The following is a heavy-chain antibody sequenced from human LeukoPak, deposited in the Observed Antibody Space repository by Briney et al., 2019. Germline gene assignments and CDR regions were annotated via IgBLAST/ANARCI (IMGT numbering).Heavy chain of an antibody. D-gene: IGHD5-18*01. CDR1: GFTFSSYG. CDR2: IWYDGSNK. V-gene: IGHV3-33*01. J-gene: IGHJ4*02. CDR3: ARDRAMDDY. Sequence: GRSLRLSCAASGFTFSSYGMHWVRQAPGKGLEWVAVIWYDGSNKYYADSVKGRFTISRDNPENSLYLQMNNLRAEDTAIYYCARDRAMDDYWGQGTLVTVSS.